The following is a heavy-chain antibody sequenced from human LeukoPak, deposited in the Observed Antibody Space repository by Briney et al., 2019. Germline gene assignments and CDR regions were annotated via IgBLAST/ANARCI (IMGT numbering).Heavy chain of an antibody. D-gene: IGHD3-22*01. CDR3: ARDGDSSGLDY. J-gene: IGHJ4*02. CDR2: ISGYNGNT. CDR1: GYTFTTYN. Sequence: ASVKVSCKASGYTFTTYNINWVRQAPGQGLEWMGWISGYNGNTNYAQKLQGRVTMTTDTSTSTAYMELRSLKSDDTAVYYCARDGDSSGLDYWGQGTLVTVSS. V-gene: IGHV1-18*01.